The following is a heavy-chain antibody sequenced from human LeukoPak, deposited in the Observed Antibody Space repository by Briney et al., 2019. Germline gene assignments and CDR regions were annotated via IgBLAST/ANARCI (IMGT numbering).Heavy chain of an antibody. Sequence: ASVKVSCKASGYAFTSYGISWVRQAPGQGLEWMGIINPSGGSTSYAQKFQGRVTMTRDTSTSTVYMELSSLRSEDTAVYYCARDRKKTWIQLDYFDYWGQGTLVTVSS. V-gene: IGHV1-46*01. J-gene: IGHJ4*02. D-gene: IGHD5-18*01. CDR3: ARDRKKTWIQLDYFDY. CDR1: GYAFTSYG. CDR2: INPSGGST.